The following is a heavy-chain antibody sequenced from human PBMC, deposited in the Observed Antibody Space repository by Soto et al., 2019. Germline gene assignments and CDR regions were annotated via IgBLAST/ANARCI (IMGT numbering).Heavy chain of an antibody. V-gene: IGHV4-39*01. CDR3: ARGRGAIVATIIDY. CDR2: IYYSGST. D-gene: IGHD5-12*01. J-gene: IGHJ4*02. CDR1: GGSISSSSYY. Sequence: SETLSLTCTVSGGSISSSSYYWGWIRQPPGKGLEWIGSIYYSGSTYYNPSLKSRVTISVDTSKNQFSLKLSSVTAADTAVYYCARGRGAIVATIIDYWGQGTLVTVSS.